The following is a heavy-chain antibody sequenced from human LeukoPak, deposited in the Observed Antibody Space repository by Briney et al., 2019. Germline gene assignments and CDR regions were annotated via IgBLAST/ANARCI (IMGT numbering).Heavy chain of an antibody. CDR3: AKRRWIQLWSDFDY. D-gene: IGHD5-18*01. CDR2: ITPGGGT. J-gene: IGHJ4*02. CDR1: EFV. V-gene: IGHV3-23*01. Sequence: GGSLRLSCAASEFVMAWVRQAPGKGLEWVSTITPGGGTYYADSEKGRFTISRDNSKNTLYLQMNSLTAEDTAIYYCAKRRWIQLWSDFDYWGQGTLVTVSS.